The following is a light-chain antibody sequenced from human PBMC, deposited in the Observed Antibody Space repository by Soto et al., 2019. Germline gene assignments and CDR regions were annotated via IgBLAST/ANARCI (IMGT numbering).Light chain of an antibody. Sequence: DIQMTQSPSTLSASVGDRVTITCRASQSISSWLAWYQQKPGKAPKLLIYKASSLESGVPSRFSGSGCGAEFTLTISSLQPDDFATYYCQQYNSYSLPFGGGTKVEIK. CDR3: QQYNSYSLP. J-gene: IGKJ4*01. CDR2: KAS. CDR1: QSISSW. V-gene: IGKV1-5*03.